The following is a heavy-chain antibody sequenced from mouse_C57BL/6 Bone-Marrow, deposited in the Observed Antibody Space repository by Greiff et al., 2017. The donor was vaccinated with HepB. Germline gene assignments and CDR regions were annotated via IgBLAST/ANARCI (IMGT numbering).Heavy chain of an antibody. V-gene: IGHV1-19*01. Sequence: DVKLQESGPVLVKPGASVKMSCKASGYTFTDYYMNWVKQSHGKSLEWIGVINPYNGGTSYNQKFKGKATLTVDKSSSTAYMELNSLTSEDSAVYYCARSNYGSSYDYAMDYWGQGTSVTVSS. CDR3: ARSNYGSSYDYAMDY. CDR2: INPYNGGT. J-gene: IGHJ4*01. D-gene: IGHD1-1*01. CDR1: GYTFTDYY.